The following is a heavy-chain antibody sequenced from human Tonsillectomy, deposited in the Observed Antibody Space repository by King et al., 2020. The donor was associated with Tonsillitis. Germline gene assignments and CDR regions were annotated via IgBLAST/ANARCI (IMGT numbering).Heavy chain of an antibody. CDR3: ASGSPRRWY. Sequence: VQLVESGGGLVQPGGSLRLSCAASGFTFSNYGMNWVRQAPGKGLEWVSYISSSSITIYYSDSVKGRFTISRDNAKNSLYLQMNSLRDDDTAVYYCASGSPRRWYWGQGILVTVSS. CDR2: ISSSSITI. D-gene: IGHD3-10*01. J-gene: IGHJ4*02. CDR1: GFTFSNYG. V-gene: IGHV3-48*02.